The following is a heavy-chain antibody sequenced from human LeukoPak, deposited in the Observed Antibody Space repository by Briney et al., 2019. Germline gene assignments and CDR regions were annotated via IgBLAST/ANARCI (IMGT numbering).Heavy chain of an antibody. D-gene: IGHD2-2*01. CDR2: ITGSGDST. J-gene: IGHJ4*02. V-gene: IGHV3-23*01. CDR1: GFTFSNYA. Sequence: GGSLRLSCAASGFTFSNYAMSWVRQAPGRGLEWVSTITGSGDSTYYADSVKGRFTISRDNSRNTLFLQMNNLRPEDTAVYYCPKGCGTANCFNSESWGQGTLVTVAS. CDR3: PKGCGTANCFNSES.